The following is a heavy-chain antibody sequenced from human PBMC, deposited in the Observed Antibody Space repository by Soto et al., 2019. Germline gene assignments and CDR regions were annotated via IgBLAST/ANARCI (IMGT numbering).Heavy chain of an antibody. Sequence: SETLSLTCTFSGCSISSYYWILIRQPPGKGLEWIGYIYYSGSTNYNPSLKSRVTISVDTSKNQFSLKLSSVTAADTAVYYCARVWVYDYIWGSPQGHAFDIWGQGTMVTVSS. D-gene: IGHD3-16*01. CDR1: GCSISSYY. J-gene: IGHJ3*02. CDR3: ARVWVYDYIWGSPQGHAFDI. CDR2: IYYSGST. V-gene: IGHV4-59*01.